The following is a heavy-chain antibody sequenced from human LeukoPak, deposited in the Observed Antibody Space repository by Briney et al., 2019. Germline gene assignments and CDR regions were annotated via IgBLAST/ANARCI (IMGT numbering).Heavy chain of an antibody. D-gene: IGHD4-17*01. J-gene: IGHJ5*02. CDR2: ISSSSSYI. CDR1: GFTFSSYG. V-gene: IGHV3-21*01. Sequence: GGSLRLSCAASGFTFSSYGMHWVRQAPGKGLEWVSSISSSSSYIYYADSVRGRFTISRDNAKNSLYLQMNSLRAEDTAVYYCARSHDAYGDYGGPNWFDPWGQGTLVTVSS. CDR3: ARSHDAYGDYGGPNWFDP.